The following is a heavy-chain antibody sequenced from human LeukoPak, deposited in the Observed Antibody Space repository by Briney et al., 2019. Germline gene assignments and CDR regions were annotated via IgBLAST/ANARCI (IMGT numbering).Heavy chain of an antibody. D-gene: IGHD1-26*01. V-gene: IGHV3-15*01. CDR2: IKSKTDGGTT. CDR3: TTDTSLYLVGATDY. CDR1: GITFTNAW. J-gene: IGHJ4*02. Sequence: GGSLRLSCAVSGITFTNAWMSWVRQAPGKGLEWVGRIKSKTDGGTTDYAAPVKGRFTISRDDSKNTLYLQMNSLKTEDTAVYYCTTDTSLYLVGATDYWGQGTLVTVSS.